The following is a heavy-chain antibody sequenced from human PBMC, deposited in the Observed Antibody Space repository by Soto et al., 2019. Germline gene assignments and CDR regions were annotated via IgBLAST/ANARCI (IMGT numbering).Heavy chain of an antibody. CDR3: AVGGYYKRPDYSYYYGMDV. V-gene: IGHV1-69*01. D-gene: IGHD3-10*01. J-gene: IGHJ6*02. CDR1: GGTLSSYA. CDR2: LIPIFSPA. Sequence: QVQLVQSGAEVKKPGSSVRVSCKASGGTLSSYAISWVRQAPGQGLEWMGGLIPIFSPANYAQNFRGRVTIVADVSTSTAYMDLSSLRSDDTAVYYWAVGGYYKRPDYSYYYGMDVWGQGTTVTVSS.